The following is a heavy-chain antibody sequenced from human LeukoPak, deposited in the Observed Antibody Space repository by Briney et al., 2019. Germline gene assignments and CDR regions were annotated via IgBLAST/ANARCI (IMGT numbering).Heavy chain of an antibody. CDR1: GGSFSGYY. V-gene: IGHV4-34*01. CDR2: INHSGST. J-gene: IGHJ4*02. Sequence: PSETLSLTCAVYGGSFSGYYWSWIRQPPGKGLEWIGEINHSGSTNYNPSLKSRVTISVDTSKNQFSLKLSSVTAADTAVYYCARRRAYYGSGSYYTGGSGYFDYWGQGTLVTVSS. CDR3: ARRRAYYGSGSYYTGGSGYFDY. D-gene: IGHD3-10*01.